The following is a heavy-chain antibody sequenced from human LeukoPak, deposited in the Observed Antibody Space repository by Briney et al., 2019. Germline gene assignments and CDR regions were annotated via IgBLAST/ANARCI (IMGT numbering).Heavy chain of an antibody. V-gene: IGHV4-31*03. D-gene: IGHD5-12*01. J-gene: IGHJ4*02. Sequence: PSETLSLTCTVSGGSISSGAYYWRWIRQHPGKGLEWIGYIYYSGTTYYNPSLKSRVTISIDTSKNQFSLKLSSVTATDTAVYYCARDSYSGYGSFDHWGQGTLVTVSS. CDR3: ARDSYSGYGSFDH. CDR1: GGSISSGAYY. CDR2: IYYSGTT.